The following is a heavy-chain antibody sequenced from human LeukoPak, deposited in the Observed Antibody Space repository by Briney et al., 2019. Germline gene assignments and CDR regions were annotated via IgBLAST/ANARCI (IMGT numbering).Heavy chain of an antibody. J-gene: IGHJ3*02. V-gene: IGHV3-21*01. CDR3: ARGSRFGVVERDAFDI. Sequence: PGGSLRLSCAAAGFTFNTYTMNWVRQAPGKGLEWVSSISISSNYIYYTDSVKGRFTISRDNAKNSLYLQMNSLRAEDTAVYYCARGSRFGVVERDAFDIWGQGTMVTVSS. CDR2: ISISSNYI. CDR1: GFTFNTYT. D-gene: IGHD3-3*01.